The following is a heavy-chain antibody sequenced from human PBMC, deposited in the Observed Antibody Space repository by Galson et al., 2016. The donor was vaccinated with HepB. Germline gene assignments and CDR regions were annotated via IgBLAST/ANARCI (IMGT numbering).Heavy chain of an antibody. CDR2: ISYDGSNK. CDR1: GFIVSNNY. D-gene: IGHD6-19*01. Sequence: SLRLSCAVSGFIVSNNYMIWVRQAPGKGLEWVSVISYDGSNKYYRDSVKGRFTISRDNSKNTLYLQMNSLRAEDTAEYYCARDHDDSGWYHEGFSDHWGQGTLVTVSS. V-gene: IGHV3-30-3*01. CDR3: ARDHDDSGWYHEGFSDH. J-gene: IGHJ4*02.